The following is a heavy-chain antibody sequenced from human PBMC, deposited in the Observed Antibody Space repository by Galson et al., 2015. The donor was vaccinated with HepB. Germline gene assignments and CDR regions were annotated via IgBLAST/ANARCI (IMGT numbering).Heavy chain of an antibody. CDR1: GFTVSSNY. V-gene: IGHV3-74*03. CDR3: ARDIVSSRVDY. CDR2: INNDGSRT. Sequence: SLRLSCAASGFTVSSNYMHWVRQAPGKGLVWVSYINNDGSRTTYADSVRGRFTISRDNAKNTLYLQMSSLRAEDTGVYYCARDIVSSRVDYWGRGTLVTVSS. J-gene: IGHJ4*02. D-gene: IGHD1-26*01.